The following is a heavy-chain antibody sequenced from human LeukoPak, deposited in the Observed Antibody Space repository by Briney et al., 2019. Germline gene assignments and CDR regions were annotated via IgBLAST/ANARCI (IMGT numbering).Heavy chain of an antibody. V-gene: IGHV4-59*01. Sequence: PSETLSLTCTVSGGSISSYYCSWIRQPPGKGLEWIGYIDHSGNTKYNPSLQSRVTISVDTSKNQFSLQLGSVTAADTAVYYCARAIRGSLFASDHWGQGTLVTVSS. J-gene: IGHJ4*02. CDR1: GGSISSYY. CDR2: IDHSGNT. D-gene: IGHD1-26*01. CDR3: ARAIRGSLFASDH.